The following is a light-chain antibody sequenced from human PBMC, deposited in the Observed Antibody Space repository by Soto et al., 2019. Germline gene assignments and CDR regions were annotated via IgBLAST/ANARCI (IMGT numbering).Light chain of an antibody. CDR2: TGS. CDR1: QSISSW. V-gene: IGKV1-12*01. CDR3: QQDNSFPLT. J-gene: IGKJ4*01. Sequence: DIQMTQSPSSVSASVGDRVSITCRASQSISSWLAWYQQKPGRAPKLLIYTGSSLQSGVPSRFSGTGSGTDFTLTISSLQPEDVATYYCQQDNSFPLTFGGGTKVEIK.